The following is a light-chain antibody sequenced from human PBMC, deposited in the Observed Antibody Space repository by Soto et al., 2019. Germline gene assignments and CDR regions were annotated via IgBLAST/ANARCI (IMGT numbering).Light chain of an antibody. CDR2: GTS. V-gene: IGKV3-20*01. J-gene: IGKJ1*01. Sequence: ELTQSPGTLSLSPGERATLSCGASQIVNINYLAWFQVKPGQTPKLVIYGTSNRATGIPDRFSGSGSGTDFTLTNSRLEPEDVGVYWCKQYVNAPGTFGLGTTVEIK. CDR1: QIVNINY. CDR3: KQYVNAPGT.